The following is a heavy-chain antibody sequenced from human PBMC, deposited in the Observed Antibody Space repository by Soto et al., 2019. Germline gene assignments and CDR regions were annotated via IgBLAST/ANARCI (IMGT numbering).Heavy chain of an antibody. Sequence: SETLSLTCTVSGGSISSSSYYWGWIRQPPGKGLECIGSIYYSGSTYYNPSLKSRVTISVDTSKNQFSLKLSSVTAADTAVYYCARDLSGYSSSWYGYYYYGMDVWGQGTTVTVSS. D-gene: IGHD6-13*01. CDR2: IYYSGST. J-gene: IGHJ6*02. V-gene: IGHV4-39*02. CDR1: GGSISSSSYY. CDR3: ARDLSGYSSSWYGYYYYGMDV.